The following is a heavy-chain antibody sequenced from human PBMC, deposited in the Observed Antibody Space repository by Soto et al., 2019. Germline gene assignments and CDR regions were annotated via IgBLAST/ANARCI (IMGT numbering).Heavy chain of an antibody. CDR1: GFTFSTYG. Sequence: PGGSLRLSCAASGFTFSTYGMSWVRQAPGKGLEWVSAISGRADSIKYADSVKGRFTISRDNSQNTLFLQMNNLRAEDSAVYFCAKVGASNNWFPPDLWGQGTLVTVSS. J-gene: IGHJ4*02. D-gene: IGHD1-1*01. CDR2: ISGRADSI. V-gene: IGHV3-23*01. CDR3: AKVGASNNWFPPDL.